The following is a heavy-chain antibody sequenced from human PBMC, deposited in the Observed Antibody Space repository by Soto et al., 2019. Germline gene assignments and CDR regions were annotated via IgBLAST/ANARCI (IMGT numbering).Heavy chain of an antibody. CDR1: GFTFTSSA. CDR2: IVVGSGNT. D-gene: IGHD2-2*01. J-gene: IGHJ4*02. CDR3: AAAGFVVVPAADY. Sequence: QMQLVQSGPEVKKPVTSVKVSCKASGFTFTSSAVQWVRQARGQRLEWIGWIVVGSGNTNYAQKFQERVTITRDMSTSTAYMELSSLRSEDTAVYYCAAAGFVVVPAADYWGQGTLVTVS. V-gene: IGHV1-58*01.